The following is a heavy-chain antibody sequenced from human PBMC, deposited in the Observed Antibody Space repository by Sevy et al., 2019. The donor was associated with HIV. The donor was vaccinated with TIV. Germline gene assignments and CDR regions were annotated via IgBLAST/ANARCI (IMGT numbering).Heavy chain of an antibody. CDR1: GYTFSDSGYY. J-gene: IGHJ6*02. D-gene: IGHD3-3*01. CDR3: ARESYDFWTGPVDYDYGMDV. CDR2: INPKSGAT. Sequence: ASVKVSCKASGYTFSDSGYYVHWVRQAPEQGLEWMGWINPKSGATNYAQKFQGRVTMTRETSVSTANMELTRLTSDATAVYYCARESYDFWTGPVDYDYGMDVWGQGTTVTVSS. V-gene: IGHV1-2*02.